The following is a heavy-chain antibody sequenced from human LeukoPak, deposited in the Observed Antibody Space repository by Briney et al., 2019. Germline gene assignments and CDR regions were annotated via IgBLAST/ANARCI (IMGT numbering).Heavy chain of an antibody. CDR1: GFTFSGSA. Sequence: GGSLRLSCAASGFTFSGSAMHWVRQASGKGLEWVGRIRSKANGYATAYAASVKGRFTISRDDSKNTAYLQMNSLKTEDTAVYYCTRQRAGTTYSNWFDPWGQGTLVTVSS. CDR2: IRSKANGYAT. D-gene: IGHD1-7*01. CDR3: TRQRAGTTYSNWFDP. V-gene: IGHV3-73*01. J-gene: IGHJ5*02.